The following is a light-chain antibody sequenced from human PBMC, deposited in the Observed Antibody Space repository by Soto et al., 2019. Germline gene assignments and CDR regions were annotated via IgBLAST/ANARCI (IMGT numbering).Light chain of an antibody. CDR1: QSVSSSY. Sequence: EIVLTQSPGTLSLSPGERATLSCRASQSVSSSYSAWYQQTPGQAPRLLIYDASNRATGLPARFSGSGSGTDFTLTISILEPEDFAVYYCQQRSNWPPLTFGGGTKVDIK. V-gene: IGKV3D-20*02. CDR3: QQRSNWPPLT. CDR2: DAS. J-gene: IGKJ4*02.